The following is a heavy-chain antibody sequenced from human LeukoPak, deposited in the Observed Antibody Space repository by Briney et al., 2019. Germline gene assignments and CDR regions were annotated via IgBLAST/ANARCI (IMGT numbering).Heavy chain of an antibody. D-gene: IGHD2-15*01. CDR3: ASSLYGGGYSYQYGMEV. CDR1: GGSISSYY. J-gene: IGHJ6*02. V-gene: IGHV4-59*01. CDR2: IHYSGST. Sequence: PSETLSLTCTVSGGSISSYYWGWIRHPPGEGLEWIGYIHYSGSTNYNPSLKSRVTISVDTSKNQFFLKVESVTAADTAVYYCASSLYGGGYSYQYGMEVWGQGTTVTVSS.